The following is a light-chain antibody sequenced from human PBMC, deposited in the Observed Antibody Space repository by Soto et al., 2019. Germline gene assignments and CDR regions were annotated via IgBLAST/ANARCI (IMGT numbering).Light chain of an antibody. V-gene: IGKV2-28*01. CDR1: ARLLHKNGYNY. J-gene: IGKJ1*01. CDR2: LGS. CDR3: MQPLENFRT. Sequence: IAMTQSPLSLSVTPGEAASISCMSSARLLHKNGYNYVDWYMHKPGQSPQLLIYLGSNRASGVPDRFSGSGSDTYFTLEISRVEADDVGVYYCMQPLENFRTFGQGTKVDI.